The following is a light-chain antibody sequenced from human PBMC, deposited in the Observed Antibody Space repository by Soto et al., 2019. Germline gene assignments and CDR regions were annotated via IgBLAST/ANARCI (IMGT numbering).Light chain of an antibody. V-gene: IGLV2-11*01. J-gene: IGLJ1*01. CDR2: DVG. CDR3: CSYAGIYIYV. CDR1: SSDVGGYNY. Sequence: QSALTQPRSVSGSPGQSVTISCTGTSSDVGGYNYVSWYQQHPGKAPKLMIYDVGKRPSGVPDRFSGSKSGNTASLTISGLHDDDEADYCCCSYAGIYIYVFGTGTKLTVL.